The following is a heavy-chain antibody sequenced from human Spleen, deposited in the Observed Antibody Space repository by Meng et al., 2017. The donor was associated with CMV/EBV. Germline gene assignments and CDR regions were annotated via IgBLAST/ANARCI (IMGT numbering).Heavy chain of an antibody. D-gene: IGHD3-10*01. CDR1: GFTFSGYW. Sequence: GESLKISCAASGFTFSGYWMHWVRQAPGKGLLWVSRITNDGSTTNYADSVKGRFTISRDNAKNTLFLQMNSLRVEDTAVYFCAKVANTMVRGPRTVYPMDVWGQGTTVTVSS. CDR2: ITNDGSTT. CDR3: AKVANTMVRGPRTVYPMDV. J-gene: IGHJ6*02. V-gene: IGHV3-74*01.